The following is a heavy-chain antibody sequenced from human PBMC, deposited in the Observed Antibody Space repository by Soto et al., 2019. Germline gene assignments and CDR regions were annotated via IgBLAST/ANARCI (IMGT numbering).Heavy chain of an antibody. V-gene: IGHV4-59*01. J-gene: IGHJ4*02. CDR1: GGSISSYY. CDR2: IHNSGST. D-gene: IGHD3-22*01. CDR3: ARVFPGCYDSSGYVGHLDY. Sequence: SETLSLTCSVSGGSISSYYWSWIRQPPGKGLEWIGYIHNSGSTNYNPSLKSRVTISVDTSKNQFSLKLSSVTAADTAVYYCARVFPGCYDSSGYVGHLDYWGQGTLVTVSS.